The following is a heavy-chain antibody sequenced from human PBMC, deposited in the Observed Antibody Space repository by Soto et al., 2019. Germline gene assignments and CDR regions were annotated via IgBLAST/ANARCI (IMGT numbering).Heavy chain of an antibody. Sequence: SETLSLTCTVSGGSISSSSYYWGWIRQPPGKGLEWIGSIYYSGSTYYNPSLKSRVTISVDTSKNQFSLKLSSVTAADTAVYYCARLGATVTLGRCGMDVWGQGTTVTVSS. V-gene: IGHV4-39*01. CDR3: ARLGATVTLGRCGMDV. D-gene: IGHD4-17*01. J-gene: IGHJ6*02. CDR1: GGSISSSSYY. CDR2: IYYSGST.